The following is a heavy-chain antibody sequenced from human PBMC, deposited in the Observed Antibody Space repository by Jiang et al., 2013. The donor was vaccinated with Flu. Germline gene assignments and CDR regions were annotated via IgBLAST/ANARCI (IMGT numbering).Heavy chain of an antibody. CDR2: INPSGGST. CDR1: GYTFTSYY. V-gene: IGHV1-46*01. J-gene: IGHJ4*02. D-gene: IGHD4-11*01. Sequence: VSCKASGYTFTSYYMHWVRQAPGQGLEWMGIINPSGGSTSYAQKFQGRVTMTRDTSTSTVYMELSSLRSEDTAVYYCARENSVTVSWDHFDYWGQGTLVTVSS. CDR3: ARENSVTVSWDHFDY.